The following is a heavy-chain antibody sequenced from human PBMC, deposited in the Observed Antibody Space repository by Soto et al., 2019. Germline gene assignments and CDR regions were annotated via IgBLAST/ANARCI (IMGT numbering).Heavy chain of an antibody. CDR3: ARGASAYTTIFGVVINDY. Sequence: ASVKVSCKASGYTFTSYDINWVRQATGQGLEWMGWMNPNSGNTGYAQKFQGRVTMTRNTSISTAYMELSSLRSEDTAVYYCARGASAYTTIFGVVINDYWGQGTLVTVSS. CDR2: MNPNSGNT. J-gene: IGHJ4*02. D-gene: IGHD3-3*01. CDR1: GYTFTSYD. V-gene: IGHV1-8*01.